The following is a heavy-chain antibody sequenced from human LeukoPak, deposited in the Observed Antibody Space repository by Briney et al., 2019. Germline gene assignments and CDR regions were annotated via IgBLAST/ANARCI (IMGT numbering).Heavy chain of an antibody. V-gene: IGHV1-69*04. J-gene: IGHJ5*02. CDR1: GGTFSSYA. D-gene: IGHD3-10*01. CDR3: ARHYGSGSYSWFDP. Sequence: SVKLSCKASGGTFSSYAISWVRQAPGQGLEWMGRIIPIFGIANYAQKFQGRVTITADKSSSTAYMELSSLRSEDTAVYYCARHYGSGSYSWFDPWGQGTLVTVSS. CDR2: IIPIFGIA.